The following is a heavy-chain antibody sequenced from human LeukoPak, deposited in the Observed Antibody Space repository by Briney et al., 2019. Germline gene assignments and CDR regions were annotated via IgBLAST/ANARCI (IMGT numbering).Heavy chain of an antibody. CDR1: GGSISSGGYY. CDR2: IYYSGST. V-gene: IGHV4-31*03. J-gene: IGHJ6*02. CDR3: VRTSEDYYYGVDV. Sequence: SETLSLTCTVSGGSISSGGYYWSWIRQHPGKGLEWIGFIYYSGSTYYNPSLKSRVTISVDTSKNQFSLKLSSVTAADTAVYYCVRTSEDYYYGVDVWGQGTTVTVSS.